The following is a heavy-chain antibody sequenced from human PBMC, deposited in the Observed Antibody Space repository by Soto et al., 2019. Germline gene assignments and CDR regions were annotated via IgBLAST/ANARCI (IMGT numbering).Heavy chain of an antibody. CDR3: AGPVGATSFDAFDI. CDR1: GFTFSSYG. CDR2: ISYDGSNK. V-gene: IGHV3-30*03. D-gene: IGHD1-26*01. Sequence: QVQLVESGGGVVQPGRSLRLSCAASGFTFSSYGMHWVRQAPGKGLEWVAVISYDGSNKYYADSVKGRFTISRDNSKNTLYLQMNSLRAEDTAVYYCAGPVGATSFDAFDIWGQGTLVTVSS. J-gene: IGHJ3*02.